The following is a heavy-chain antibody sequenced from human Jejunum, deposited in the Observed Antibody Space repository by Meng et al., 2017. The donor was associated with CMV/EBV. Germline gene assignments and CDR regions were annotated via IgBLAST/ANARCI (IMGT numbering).Heavy chain of an antibody. V-gene: IGHV4-4*07. CDR1: AGAISGYD. CDR2: IYTSGST. D-gene: IGHD3-22*01. Sequence: QVQLGESGPGLVKSSETLSLTCCVSAGAISGYDWSWIRQPAGKGLEWIGRIYTSGSTHYNPSLKSRLTMSVDLSNNQISLKLRSVTGADTAIYHCARMLGSSGYYILHYFDYWGQGALVTVSS. CDR3: ARMLGSSGYYILHYFDY. J-gene: IGHJ4*02.